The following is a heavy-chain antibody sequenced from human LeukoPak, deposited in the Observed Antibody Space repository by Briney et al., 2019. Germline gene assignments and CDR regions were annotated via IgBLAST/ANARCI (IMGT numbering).Heavy chain of an antibody. CDR3: AKDGELRLGVYFDY. CDR1: GFTFSSYA. V-gene: IGHV3-23*01. D-gene: IGHD3-16*01. Sequence: GGSLRLSCAASGFTFSSYAMSWVRQAPGKGLEWVAAISGSGGSKYYADSVKGRFTISRDNSKNTLYLQMNSLRAEDAAVYYCAKDGELRLGVYFDYWGQGTLVTVSS. CDR2: ISGSGGSK. J-gene: IGHJ4*02.